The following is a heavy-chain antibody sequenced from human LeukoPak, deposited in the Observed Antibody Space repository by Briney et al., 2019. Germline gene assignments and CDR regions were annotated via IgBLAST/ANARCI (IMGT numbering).Heavy chain of an antibody. J-gene: IGHJ4*02. Sequence: SVKVSCKASGGTFSSYAISWVRQAPGQGLEWMGRIIPILGIANYAQKFQGRVTITADKSTSTAYMGLSSLRSEDTAVYYCARVGGGLTFGGVIGPYFDYWGQGTLVTVSS. CDR1: GGTFSSYA. CDR2: IIPILGIA. CDR3: ARVGGGLTFGGVIGPYFDY. D-gene: IGHD3-16*02. V-gene: IGHV1-69*04.